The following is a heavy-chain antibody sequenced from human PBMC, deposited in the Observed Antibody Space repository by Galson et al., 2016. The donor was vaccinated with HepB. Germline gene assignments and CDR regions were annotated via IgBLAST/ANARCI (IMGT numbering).Heavy chain of an antibody. D-gene: IGHD3-16*01. CDR1: GFVFKSYA. CDR2: ISGSGGRT. Sequence: SLRLSCASSGFVFKSYAMSWVRQAPGKGLEWVSGISGSGGRTYHADSVKGRFTISRDNSKNTLYLQMNSLRAADTAVYFCARLVPAGVFAEDYFDYWGQGTLVTVSS. CDR3: ARLVPAGVFAEDYFDY. J-gene: IGHJ4*02. V-gene: IGHV3-23*01.